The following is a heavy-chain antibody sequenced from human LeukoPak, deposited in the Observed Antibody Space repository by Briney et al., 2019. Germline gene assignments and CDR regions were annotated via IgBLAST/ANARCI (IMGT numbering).Heavy chain of an antibody. Sequence: PGGSLRLSCAASGFTLSYYSMSWVRQAPGKGLEWVSAIRGSGGSTYYADSVRGGFTISRDNSKNTLYLQMNSLRAEDTAVYYCAKPTGEGLAYCGDNCIDYFQLWGQGTLVTVSS. V-gene: IGHV3-23*01. CDR2: IRGSGGST. CDR3: AKPTGEGLAYCGDNCIDYFQL. CDR1: GFTLSYYS. D-gene: IGHD2-21*02. J-gene: IGHJ1*01.